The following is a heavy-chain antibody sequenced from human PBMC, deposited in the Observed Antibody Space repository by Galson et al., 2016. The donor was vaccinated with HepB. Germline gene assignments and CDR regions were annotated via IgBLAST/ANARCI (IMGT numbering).Heavy chain of an antibody. V-gene: IGHV4-39*01. D-gene: IGHD5-18*01. Sequence: ETLSLTCTVSGGSISSRSYYWGWIRQPPGKGLEWNACIHSSGSPYYYNPSLKSRVTISVDTSKNQFSLSLRSVTAADTALYFCARHEGYGSGPPWDDWGQGTLVTVTS. CDR2: IHSSGSPY. CDR1: GGSISSRSYY. J-gene: IGHJ4*02. CDR3: ARHEGYGSGPPWDD.